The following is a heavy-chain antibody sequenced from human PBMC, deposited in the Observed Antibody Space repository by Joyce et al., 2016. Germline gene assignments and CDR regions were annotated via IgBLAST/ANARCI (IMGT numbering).Heavy chain of an antibody. CDR3: ARVYYYDSSGYSRDYWYFDS. Sequence: QVQLQESGPGLVKPSGTLSLTCTVSGDSFTRNHWWGWGRQSPGKGLEWIGEVYHRGSTSYNPSLKSRVTISVDSSKNQFSLRLSSVTAADTAVYYCARVYYYDSSGYSRDYWYFDSWGRGTLVTVSS. CDR2: VYHRGST. V-gene: IGHV4-4*02. D-gene: IGHD3-22*01. CDR1: GDSFTRNHW. J-gene: IGHJ2*01.